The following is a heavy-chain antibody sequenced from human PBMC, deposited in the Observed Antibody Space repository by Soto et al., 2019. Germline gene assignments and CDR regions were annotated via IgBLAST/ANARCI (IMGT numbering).Heavy chain of an antibody. J-gene: IGHJ3*02. CDR3: AREGYCSSTSCSLDAFDI. CDR1: GFTFSSYS. D-gene: IGHD2-2*01. CDR2: ISSSSSTI. V-gene: IGHV3-48*01. Sequence: EVQLVESGGGLVQPGGSLRLSCAASGFTFSSYSMNWVRQAPGKGLEWVSYISSSSSTIYYADSVKGRFTISRDNAKNSLYLQLNSLRAEDTAVYDCAREGYCSSTSCSLDAFDIWGQGIMVTVSS.